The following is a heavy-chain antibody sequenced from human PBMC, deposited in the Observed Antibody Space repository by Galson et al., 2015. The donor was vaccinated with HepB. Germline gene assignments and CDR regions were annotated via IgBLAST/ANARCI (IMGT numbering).Heavy chain of an antibody. V-gene: IGHV3-33*08. J-gene: IGHJ4*02. D-gene: IGHD3-10*01. CDR2: IWYDGSNK. Sequence: SLRLSCAASGFTFSSYGMHWVRQAPGKGLEWVAVIWYDGSNKYYADSVKGRFTISRDNSKNTLYLQMNSLRAEDTAVYYCARDSTPRGVIMGVLRYWGQGTLVTVSS. CDR1: GFTFSSYG. CDR3: ARDSTPRGVIMGVLRY.